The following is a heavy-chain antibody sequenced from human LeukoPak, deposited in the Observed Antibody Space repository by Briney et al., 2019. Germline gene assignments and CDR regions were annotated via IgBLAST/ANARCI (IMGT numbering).Heavy chain of an antibody. CDR3: APEREDYCSGSYSDY. CDR1: GGSISSSRYC. CDR2: IYYSGST. V-gene: IGHV4-39*01. Sequence: SETLSLNCTVSGGSISSSRYCWGWIRHPPGKGLEWIGSIYYSGSTYYNASLKSRVTISVDTSKNQFSLKLSSVTAADTAVYYCAPEREDYCSGSYSDYWGQGTLVTVSS. D-gene: IGHD3-10*01. J-gene: IGHJ4*02.